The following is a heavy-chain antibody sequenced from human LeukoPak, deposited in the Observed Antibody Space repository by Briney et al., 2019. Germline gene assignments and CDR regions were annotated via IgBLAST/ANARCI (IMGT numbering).Heavy chain of an antibody. Sequence: ASVTVSCKASGYTFTGYYMHWVRQAPGQGLEWMGWINPNSGGTNYAQKFQGRVTMTRDTSISTAYMELSRLGSDDTAVYYCARVPKHYYDSSGYPDDWGQGTLVTVSS. J-gene: IGHJ4*02. D-gene: IGHD3-22*01. CDR1: GYTFTGYY. V-gene: IGHV1-2*02. CDR3: ARVPKHYYDSSGYPDD. CDR2: INPNSGGT.